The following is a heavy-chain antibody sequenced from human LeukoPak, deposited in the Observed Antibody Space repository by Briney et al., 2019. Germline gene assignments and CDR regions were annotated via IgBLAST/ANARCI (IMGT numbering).Heavy chain of an antibody. D-gene: IGHD2-15*01. CDR1: GFTFSSYA. J-gene: IGHJ4*02. CDR2: ISYDENDK. CDR3: ARETKYCGDGSCSKTFDY. V-gene: IGHV3-30-3*01. Sequence: GGSLRLSCAASGFTFSSYAMHWVRQAPGKGLEWVSIISYDENDKDYADSVKGRFSISRDNFKNILYLQMNSLRAEDTAVYYCARETKYCGDGSCSKTFDYWGQGTLVTVSS.